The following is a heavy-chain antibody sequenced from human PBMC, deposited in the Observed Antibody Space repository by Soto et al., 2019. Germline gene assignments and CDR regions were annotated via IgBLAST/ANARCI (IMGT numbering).Heavy chain of an antibody. Sequence: EVQLLESGGGLVQPGGSLRLSCAASGFTFSSYAMSWVRQAPGKGLEWVSAISGSGGSTYYADSVKGRFTISSDNSKNTLYLQMNSLRAEDTAVYYCTTGDKDYFDYWGQGTLVTVSS. CDR3: TTGDKDYFDY. CDR2: ISGSGGST. D-gene: IGHD3-16*01. CDR1: GFTFSSYA. J-gene: IGHJ4*02. V-gene: IGHV3-23*01.